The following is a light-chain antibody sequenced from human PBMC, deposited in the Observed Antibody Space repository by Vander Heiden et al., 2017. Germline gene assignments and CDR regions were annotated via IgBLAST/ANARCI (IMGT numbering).Light chain of an antibody. CDR3: MQALQISWT. CDR2: LGS. J-gene: IGKJ1*01. Sequence: IVMTQSPLSLPVTPGEPASISCRSSQSRLHSNGYNYLDWYLQKPGQSPQLLIYLGSNRASGVPDRFSGSGSGTDFTLKISRVEAEDVGVYYCMQALQISWTFGQGTKVEIK. CDR1: QSRLHSNGYNY. V-gene: IGKV2-28*01.